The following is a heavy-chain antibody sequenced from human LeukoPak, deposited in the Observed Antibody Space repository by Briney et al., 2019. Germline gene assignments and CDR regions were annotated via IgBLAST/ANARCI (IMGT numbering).Heavy chain of an antibody. CDR1: GGSIRSSSYY. CDR2: ISYSGNT. D-gene: IGHD3-22*01. V-gene: IGHV4-39*01. CDR3: ARHGRGYYYDSSGFP. J-gene: IGHJ5*02. Sequence: PSETLSLTCTVPGGSIRSSSYYWGWIRQPPGKGLEWIGSISYSGNTYYNPSLKSRSTMSVDTSKNQFSLKLSSVTAADTVVYYCARHGRGYYYDSSGFPWGQGTLVTVSS.